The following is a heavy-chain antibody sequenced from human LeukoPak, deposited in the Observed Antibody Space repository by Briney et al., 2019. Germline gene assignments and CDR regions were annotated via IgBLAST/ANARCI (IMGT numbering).Heavy chain of an antibody. Sequence: ASVKVSCKVSGYTLTELSMHWVRQAPGKGLEWMGGFDPEDGETIYAQKFQGRVTMTEDTSTDTAYMELSSLRSEDTAVYYCARVPEDCSSTSCYPGTGWFDPWGQGTLVTVSS. CDR3: ARVPEDCSSTSCYPGTGWFDP. CDR1: GYTLTELS. D-gene: IGHD2-2*01. V-gene: IGHV1-24*01. J-gene: IGHJ5*02. CDR2: FDPEDGET.